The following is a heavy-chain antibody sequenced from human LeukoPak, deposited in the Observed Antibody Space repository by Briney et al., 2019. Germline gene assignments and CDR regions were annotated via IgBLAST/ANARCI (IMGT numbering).Heavy chain of an antibody. V-gene: IGHV3-21*01. Sequence: GGSLRLSCAASGFTFGSYSMNWVRQAPGKGLEWVSSISSSSSYIYYADSVKGRFTISRDNAKNSLYLQMNSLRAEDTAVYYCARDFTIAAAGGGWGQGTLVTVSS. CDR3: ARDFTIAAAGGG. CDR1: GFTFGSYS. CDR2: ISSSSSYI. D-gene: IGHD6-13*01. J-gene: IGHJ4*02.